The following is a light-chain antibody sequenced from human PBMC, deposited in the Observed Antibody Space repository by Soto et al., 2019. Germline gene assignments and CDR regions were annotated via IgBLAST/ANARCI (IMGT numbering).Light chain of an antibody. Sequence: QSALTQPASVSGSPGQSITISCTGISNDVGTYNLVSWYQHHPGKAPKLIIYEASKRPSGVPNRFSGSKSGNTASLTISGLHDEDEADYYCCSYGRSVVFGGGTKLTVL. CDR1: SNDVGTYNL. CDR3: CSYGRSVV. CDR2: EAS. J-gene: IGLJ2*01. V-gene: IGLV2-23*01.